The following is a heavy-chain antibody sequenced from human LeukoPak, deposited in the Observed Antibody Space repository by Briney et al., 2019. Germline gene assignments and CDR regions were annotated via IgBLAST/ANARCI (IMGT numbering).Heavy chain of an antibody. CDR2: IIPHNGNS. V-gene: IGHV1-18*01. CDR3: ARYNTLLRGVTTSDY. CDR1: GYTFPNYA. Sequence: ASVKVSCRASGYTFPNYAITWVRQAPGQRLEWMGWIIPHNGNSNYAQKFQGRVTMTTDTSTSTAYKELRSLRFDDTAVYYCARYNTLLRGVTTSDYWGQGTLVTVSS. D-gene: IGHD3-10*01. J-gene: IGHJ4*02.